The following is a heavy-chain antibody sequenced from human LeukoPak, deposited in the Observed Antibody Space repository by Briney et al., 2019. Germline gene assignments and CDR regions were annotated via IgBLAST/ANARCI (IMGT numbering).Heavy chain of an antibody. V-gene: IGHV3-30-3*01. CDR2: ISYDGSNK. Sequence: PGRSLRLSCAASGFTFSSYAMHWVRQAPGKGLEWVAVISYDGSNKYYADSVKGRFTIPRDNSKNTLYLQMNSLRAEDTAVYYCARDGDSSGYYPDDAFDIWGQGTMVTVSS. J-gene: IGHJ3*02. CDR1: GFTFSSYA. CDR3: ARDGDSSGYYPDDAFDI. D-gene: IGHD3-22*01.